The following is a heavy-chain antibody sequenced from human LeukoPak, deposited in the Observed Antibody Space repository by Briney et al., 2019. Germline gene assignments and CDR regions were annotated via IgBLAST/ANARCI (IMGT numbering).Heavy chain of an antibody. D-gene: IGHD2-8*01. CDR3: ARDGSDTNGPQWSYYAMDV. V-gene: IGHV3-30*04. Sequence: GGSLRLSCAASGFTFSTYAMHWVRQAPGKGLEWVAVISYDGSNKYYADSVKGRFTISRDNSKNTLYLQMNSLRAEDTAVYYRARDGSDTNGPQWSYYAMDVWGQGTTVTVSS. CDR1: GFTFSTYA. J-gene: IGHJ6*02. CDR2: ISYDGSNK.